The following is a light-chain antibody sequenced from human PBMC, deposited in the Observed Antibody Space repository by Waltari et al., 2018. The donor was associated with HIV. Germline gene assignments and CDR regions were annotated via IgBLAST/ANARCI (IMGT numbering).Light chain of an antibody. Sequence: QAALTQPASVSGSPGQSITISCTGTPSAVGGYRYVPWYQQHPGKAPKLMIYDGSNRPSGVSNRFSGSKSGNTASLTISRLQAEDEADYYCSSYTSSSTYVFGTGTKVTVL. V-gene: IGLV2-14*03. CDR2: DGS. J-gene: IGLJ1*01. CDR1: PSAVGGYRY. CDR3: SSYTSSSTYV.